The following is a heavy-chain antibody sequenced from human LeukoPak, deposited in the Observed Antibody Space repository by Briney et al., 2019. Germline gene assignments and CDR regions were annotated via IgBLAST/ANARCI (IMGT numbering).Heavy chain of an antibody. J-gene: IGHJ4*02. CDR2: IYYSGST. D-gene: IGHD6-13*01. CDR1: GGSISSSSYY. Sequence: SETLSLTCTVSGGSISSSSYYWGWIRQPPGKGLEWLGSIYYSGSTYYNPSLKSRVTISVDTSKNQFSLKLSSVTAADTAVYYCDLGVWGHSVVAAAGPRYYWGQGTLVTVSS. CDR3: DLGVWGHSVVAAAGPRYY. V-gene: IGHV4-39*01.